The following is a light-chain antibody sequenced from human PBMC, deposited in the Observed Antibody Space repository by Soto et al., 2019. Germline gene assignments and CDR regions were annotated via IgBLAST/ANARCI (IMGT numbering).Light chain of an antibody. V-gene: IGKV3-15*01. CDR3: QQYNNWPS. CDR2: GAS. Sequence: LTPSPVPPAFFPGEGATPSLRASQSVSSYLAWYQQKPGQAPRLLIYGASTRATGIPARFSGSGSGTEFTLTISSLQSEDFAVYYCQQYNNWPSFGQGTKVDI. J-gene: IGKJ1*01. CDR1: QSVSSY.